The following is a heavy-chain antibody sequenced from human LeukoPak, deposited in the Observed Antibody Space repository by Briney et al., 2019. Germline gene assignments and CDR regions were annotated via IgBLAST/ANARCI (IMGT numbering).Heavy chain of an antibody. J-gene: IGHJ4*02. CDR3: GIWPGSATEDFWSGPLNY. Sequence: ASVKVSCKASGFTFTSSAMQWVRQARGQRLEWIGWIVVGSGNTNYAQKFQGRVSITADTSTRTIYLELSSLRSEDTAIYFCGIWPGSATEDFWSGPLNYWGQGTPVTVSS. CDR2: IVVGSGNT. V-gene: IGHV1-58*02. CDR1: GFTFTSSA. D-gene: IGHD3-3*01.